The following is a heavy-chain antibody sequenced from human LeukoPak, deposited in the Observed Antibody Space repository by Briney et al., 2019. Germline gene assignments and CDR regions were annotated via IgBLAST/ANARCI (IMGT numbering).Heavy chain of an antibody. V-gene: IGHV4-59*01. CDR2: IYYSGST. Sequence: SETLSLTCTVSGGSISSYYWSWIRQPPGKGLEWIGYIYYSGSTNYNPSLKSRVTISVDTSKNQFSLKLSSVTAADTAVYYCARVTTLRYCSSTSCPRGNWFDPWGQGTLVTVSS. D-gene: IGHD2-2*01. J-gene: IGHJ5*02. CDR3: ARVTTLRYCSSTSCPRGNWFDP. CDR1: GGSISSYY.